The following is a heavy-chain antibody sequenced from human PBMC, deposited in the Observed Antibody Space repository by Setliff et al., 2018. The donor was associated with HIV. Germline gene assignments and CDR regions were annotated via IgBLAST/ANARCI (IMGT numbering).Heavy chain of an antibody. CDR1: GGSISTYY. CDR3: ARHSPSDY. J-gene: IGHJ4*02. CDR2: IYTSGST. V-gene: IGHV4-4*09. Sequence: LSLTCTVSGGSISTYYWSWIRQPPGKGLEWIGYIYTSGSTNYNPSLKSRVTISVDTSKNQFSLKLSSVTAADTAVYYCARHSPSDYWGQGTLVTVSS.